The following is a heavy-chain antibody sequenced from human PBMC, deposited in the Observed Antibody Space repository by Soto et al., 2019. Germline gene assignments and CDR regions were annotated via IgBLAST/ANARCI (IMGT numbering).Heavy chain of an antibody. J-gene: IGHJ2*01. Sequence: QVQLVQSGAEVKKYGSSVKVSCKASGGTFSRYAISWVRQAPGQGLEWMGGITPMFGTANYAQRFQGRVTSTADESTSKAYMQLSSLRSDDTAVYYCAQTLGLAVAGPGRFDLWGRGTLVTVSS. CDR3: AQTLGLAVAGPGRFDL. D-gene: IGHD6-19*01. CDR2: ITPMFGTA. CDR1: GGTFSRYA. V-gene: IGHV1-69*12.